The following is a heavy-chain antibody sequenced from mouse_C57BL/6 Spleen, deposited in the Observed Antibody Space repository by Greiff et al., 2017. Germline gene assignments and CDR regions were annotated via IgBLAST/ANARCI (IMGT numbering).Heavy chain of an antibody. Sequence: QVQLQQPGAELVRPGTSVKLSCKASGYTFTSYWMHWVKQRPGQGLEWIGVIDPSDSYTNYNQKFKGKATLTVDTSSSTAYMQLSSLTSEDSAVYYCARGGKLGQMGYYFDYWGQGTTLTVSS. D-gene: IGHD4-1*01. CDR1: GYTFTSYW. J-gene: IGHJ2*01. V-gene: IGHV1-59*01. CDR2: IDPSDSYT. CDR3: ARGGKLGQMGYYFDY.